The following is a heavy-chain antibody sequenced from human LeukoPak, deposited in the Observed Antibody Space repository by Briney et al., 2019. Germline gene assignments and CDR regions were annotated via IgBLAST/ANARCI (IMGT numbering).Heavy chain of an antibody. CDR2: IRSKANSYAT. D-gene: IGHD5-12*01. CDR1: GFTFSGFG. CDR3: TGGYSGYDSIYLGY. J-gene: IGHJ4*02. Sequence: GGSLKLSCAASGFTFSGFGMHWVRQASGKGLEWVSRIRSKANSYATEYAASVKGRFTISRDDSMNTAYLQMNSLKIEDTAVYYCTGGYSGYDSIYLGYWGQGTLVTVSS. V-gene: IGHV3-73*01.